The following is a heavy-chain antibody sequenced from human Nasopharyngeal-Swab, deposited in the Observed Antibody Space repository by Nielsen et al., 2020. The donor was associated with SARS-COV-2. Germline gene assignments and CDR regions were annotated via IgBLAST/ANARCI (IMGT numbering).Heavy chain of an antibody. CDR1: GSTFSSYA. V-gene: IGHV3-64*04. D-gene: IGHD1-1*01. CDR3: ASGTYDNAPG. J-gene: IGHJ4*02. Sequence: GESLKISCSASGSTFSSYAMHWVRQAPGKGLEYVSAISSNGGSTYYADSVKGRFTISRDNSKNSLYLQMNSLRHEDTAVYYCASGTYDNAPGWGQGTLVTVSS. CDR2: ISSNGGST.